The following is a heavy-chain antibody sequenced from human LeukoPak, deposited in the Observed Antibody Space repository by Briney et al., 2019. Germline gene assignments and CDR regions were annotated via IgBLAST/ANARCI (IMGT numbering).Heavy chain of an antibody. Sequence: GGSLRLSCAASGFTFSSYGMHWVRQAPGKGLEWVANIKQDGSEKYYVDSVKGRFTISRDNAKNSLYLQMNSLRAEDTAVYYCARGGGSYSPSSNWGQGTLVTVSS. CDR2: IKQDGSEK. CDR1: GFTFSSYG. D-gene: IGHD1-26*01. J-gene: IGHJ4*02. V-gene: IGHV3-7*01. CDR3: ARGGGSYSPSSN.